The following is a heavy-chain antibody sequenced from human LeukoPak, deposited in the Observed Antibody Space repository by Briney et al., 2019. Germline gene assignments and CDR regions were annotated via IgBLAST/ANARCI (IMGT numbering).Heavy chain of an antibody. V-gene: IGHV4-38-2*02. CDR3: ARVSTRELRFDFDY. Sequence: SETLSLTCTVSGYSNSSGYYWGWIRQPPGKGLEWIGSIYHSGSTYYNPSLKSRVTISVDTSKNQFSLKLSSVTAADTAVYYCARVSTRELRFDFDYWGQGTLVTVSS. CDR1: GYSNSSGYY. CDR2: IYHSGST. D-gene: IGHD1-26*01. J-gene: IGHJ4*02.